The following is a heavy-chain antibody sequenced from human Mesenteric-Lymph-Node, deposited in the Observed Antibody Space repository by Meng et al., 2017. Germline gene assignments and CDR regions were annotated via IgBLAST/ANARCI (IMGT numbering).Heavy chain of an antibody. CDR1: GYTFTSYD. V-gene: IGHV1-8*03. D-gene: IGHD2-15*01. CDR3: ARVGIGYCSGGSCYGYWFDP. Sequence: ASVKVSCKASGYTFTSYDINWVRQATGQGLEWMGWMNPNSGNTGYAQKFQGRVTIIRNTSISTAYMELSSLRSEDTAVYYCARVGIGYCSGGSCYGYWFDPWGQGTLVTVSS. J-gene: IGHJ5*02. CDR2: MNPNSGNT.